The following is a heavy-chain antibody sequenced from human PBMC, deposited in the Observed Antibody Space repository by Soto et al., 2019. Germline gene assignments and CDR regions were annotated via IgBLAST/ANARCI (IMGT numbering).Heavy chain of an antibody. CDR1: GFTFSSYA. CDR3: AKDPTYCSSASCSPVDY. CDR2: ISGSGGST. Sequence: PGGSLRLSCAASGFTFSSYAMSWVRQAPGKGLEWVSAISGSGGSTYYADSVKGRFTISRDNSKNTLYLQMNSLRAEDTAVYYCAKDPTYCSSASCSPVDYWGQGTLVTVSS. V-gene: IGHV3-23*01. J-gene: IGHJ4*02. D-gene: IGHD2-2*01.